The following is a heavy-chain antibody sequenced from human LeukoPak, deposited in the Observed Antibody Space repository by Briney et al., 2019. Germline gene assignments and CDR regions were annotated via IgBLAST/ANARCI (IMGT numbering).Heavy chain of an antibody. J-gene: IGHJ5*02. CDR2: IYYTGTT. Sequence: PSETLSLTCTVSDYSISSGYYWGWIRQPPGKGLEWIGSIYYTGTTYYNPSLKSRVTMSVDTSKNQFSLKLSSVTAADTAIYYCARPASMDYVWGSYRYYWFDPWGQGTLVTVSS. V-gene: IGHV4-38-2*02. D-gene: IGHD3-16*02. CDR1: DYSISSGYY. CDR3: ARPASMDYVWGSYRYYWFDP.